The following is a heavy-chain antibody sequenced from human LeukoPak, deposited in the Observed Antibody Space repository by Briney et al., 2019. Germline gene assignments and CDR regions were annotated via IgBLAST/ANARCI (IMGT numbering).Heavy chain of an antibody. CDR1: GGSFSGYY. J-gene: IGHJ4*02. V-gene: IGHV4-34*01. CDR2: INHSGST. D-gene: IGHD6-13*01. Sequence: SETLSLTCAVYGGSFSGYYWSWIRQPPGKGLEWIGEINHSGSTNYNPSLESRVTISVDTSKNQFSLKLSSVTAADTAVYYCARSYVIAAAGTYGYWGQGTLVTVSS. CDR3: ARSYVIAAAGTYGY.